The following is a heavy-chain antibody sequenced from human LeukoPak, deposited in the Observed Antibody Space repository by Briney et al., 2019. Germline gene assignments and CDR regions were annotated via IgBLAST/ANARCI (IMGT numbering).Heavy chain of an antibody. CDR2: IYDSGST. J-gene: IGHJ4*02. Sequence: SESLSLTCTVSAGSISRYYCSWIRQPPGKGLGWIGYIYDSGSTNYNPSLKSRVTISVDTSKNQFSLKLNSVTAADTAVYYCARLLYGGNRQFDYWGQGTLVTVSS. CDR3: ARLLYGGNRQFDY. CDR1: AGSISRYY. V-gene: IGHV4-59*08. D-gene: IGHD4-23*01.